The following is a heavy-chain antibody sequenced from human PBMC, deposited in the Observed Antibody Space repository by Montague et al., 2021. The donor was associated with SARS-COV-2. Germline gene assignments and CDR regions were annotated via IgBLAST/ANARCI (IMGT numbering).Heavy chain of an antibody. V-gene: IGHV4-59*01. D-gene: IGHD4-23*01. CDR1: GGSISSYY. CDR2: IYHNGST. CDR3: ARGGGNSADYYNYTMDV. J-gene: IGHJ6*02. Sequence: SETLSLTCTVSGGSISSYYWTWIRQPPGKGLESIGYIYHNGSTKYNPSLKSRVTISVYTSKNQFSLKLSSVSVADTAVYYCARGGGNSADYYNYTMDVWGRGATVAVFS.